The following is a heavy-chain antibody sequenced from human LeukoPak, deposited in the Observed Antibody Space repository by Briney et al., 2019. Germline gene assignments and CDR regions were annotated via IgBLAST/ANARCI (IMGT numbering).Heavy chain of an antibody. CDR1: GFTFSSYA. D-gene: IGHD4-23*01. J-gene: IGHJ4*02. Sequence: GRSLRLSCAASGFTFSSYAMHWVRQAPGKGLEWVAVISYDGGNKYYADSVKGRFTISRDNSKNTLYLQMNSLRAEDTAVYYCARDLVPTVALGTSLWYWGQGTLVTVSS. CDR3: ARDLVPTVALGTSLWY. V-gene: IGHV3-30-3*01. CDR2: ISYDGGNK.